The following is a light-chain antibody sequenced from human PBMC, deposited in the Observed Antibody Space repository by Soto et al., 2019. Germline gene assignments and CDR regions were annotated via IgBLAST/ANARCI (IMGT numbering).Light chain of an antibody. CDR3: HSYDSTLSASI. J-gene: IGLJ7*01. CDR2: GNT. CDR1: SSNIGAGYD. V-gene: IGLV1-40*01. Sequence: QSVLTRPPSVSGAPGQRVTISCTGSSSNIGAGYDVHWYHQLPGTAPKLLIFGNTNRPSGVPDRFSGSKSGTSASLAITGLQAEDEADYYCHSYDSTLSASIFGGGTQLTVL.